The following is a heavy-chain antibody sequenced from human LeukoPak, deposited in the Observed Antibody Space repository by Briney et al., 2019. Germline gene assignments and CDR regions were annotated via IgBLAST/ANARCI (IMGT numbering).Heavy chain of an antibody. CDR1: GYTFTGYY. Sequence: GASVKVSCKASGYTFTGYYTHWVRQAPGQGLEWMGRINPNSGGTNYAQKFQGRVTMTRDTSISTAYMELSRLTSDDTAVYYCARDYQNTALVLSRLYYFDYWGQGTLVTVSS. V-gene: IGHV1-2*06. CDR3: ARDYQNTALVLSRLYYFDY. CDR2: INPNSGGT. D-gene: IGHD5-18*01. J-gene: IGHJ4*02.